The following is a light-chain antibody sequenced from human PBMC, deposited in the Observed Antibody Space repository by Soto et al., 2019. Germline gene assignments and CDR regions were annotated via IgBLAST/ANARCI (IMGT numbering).Light chain of an antibody. Sequence: QSVLTQPASVSGSPGQSITISCTGTSSDVGGYNYVSWYQQHPGKAPKLMIYEVSNRPSGVSNRFSGSKSGNTASLTISGLQAEDEADYYCCSYAGSSTNYVFGTGTKLTVL. CDR1: SSDVGGYNY. J-gene: IGLJ1*01. V-gene: IGLV2-14*01. CDR2: EVS. CDR3: CSYAGSSTNYV.